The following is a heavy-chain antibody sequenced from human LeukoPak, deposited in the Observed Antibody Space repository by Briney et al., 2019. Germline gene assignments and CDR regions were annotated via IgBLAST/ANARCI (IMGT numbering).Heavy chain of an antibody. Sequence: GGSLRLSCAASGFTFSGSSMHWVREASGKGLEWVGRIRSKANNYATAYAAPVKGRFTISRDDSKNTAYLQMNSLKTEDTAVYYCTSPPYCSGGSCYRNDYWGQGTLLTVSS. V-gene: IGHV3-73*01. D-gene: IGHD2-15*01. CDR2: IRSKANNYAT. CDR1: GFTFSGSS. J-gene: IGHJ4*02. CDR3: TSPPYCSGGSCYRNDY.